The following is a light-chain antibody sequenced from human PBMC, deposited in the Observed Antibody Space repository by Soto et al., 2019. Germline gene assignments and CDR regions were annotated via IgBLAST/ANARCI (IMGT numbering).Light chain of an antibody. V-gene: IGKV3-20*01. J-gene: IGKJ2*01. CDR1: QSVSNSY. CDR2: GAS. Sequence: EIVLTQSPGTLSLSPGERATLSCRASQSVSNSYLAWYQQKPGQAPRLLIYGASRRATGIPDRFSGSGSATDFTLTVSRLDPEDFEVYYCQQYGSSPYTFGQGTKLEIK. CDR3: QQYGSSPYT.